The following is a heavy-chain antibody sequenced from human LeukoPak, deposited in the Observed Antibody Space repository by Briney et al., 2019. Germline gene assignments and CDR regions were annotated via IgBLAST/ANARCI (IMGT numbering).Heavy chain of an antibody. J-gene: IGHJ4*02. CDR2: INPNSGGT. V-gene: IGHV1-2*02. Sequence: ASVKVSCKASGYTFTGYYMHWVRQAPGQGLEWMGWINPNSGGTNYAQKFQGRVTMTRDTSISTAYMELSWLRSDDTAVYYCARGSDSDIVVVPAVWGQGTLVTVSS. CDR1: GYTFTGYY. CDR3: ARGSDSDIVVVPAV. D-gene: IGHD2-2*01.